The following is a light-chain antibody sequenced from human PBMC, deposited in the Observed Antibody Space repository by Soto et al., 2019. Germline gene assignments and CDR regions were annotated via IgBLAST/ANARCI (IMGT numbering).Light chain of an antibody. CDR3: LQYGGSPRT. CDR1: QSVSNSY. V-gene: IGKV3-20*01. CDR2: GAS. J-gene: IGKJ1*01. Sequence: EIVLTQSPGTLSLSPGERATLSCRASQSVSNSYLAWYQQRPGQAPRLLIYGASSRATGIPDRFSGSGSGTDFTLTISRLEPEDFVVYYCLQYGGSPRTFGQGTKVEIK.